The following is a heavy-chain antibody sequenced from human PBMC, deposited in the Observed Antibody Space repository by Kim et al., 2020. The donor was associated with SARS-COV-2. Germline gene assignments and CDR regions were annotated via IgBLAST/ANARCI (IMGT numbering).Heavy chain of an antibody. D-gene: IGHD2-2*01. CDR2: INHSGST. V-gene: IGHV4-34*01. Sequence: SETLSLTCAVYGGSFSGYYWSWIRQPPGKGLEWIGEINHSGSTNYNPSLKSRVTISVDTSKNQFSLKLSSVTAADTAVYYCARERRGVADIVVVFMDVWGQGTTVTVSS. CDR1: GGSFSGYY. J-gene: IGHJ6*02. CDR3: ARERRGVADIVVVFMDV.